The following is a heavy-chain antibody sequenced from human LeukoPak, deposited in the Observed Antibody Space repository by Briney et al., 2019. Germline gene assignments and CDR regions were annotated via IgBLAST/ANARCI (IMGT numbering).Heavy chain of an antibody. Sequence: ASDTLSLTCTVSGGSISSYYWSWIRQPPGKGLEWIGYIYYSGSTNYNPSLKSRVTISVDTSKNQISLRLSSVTAADTAVYYCAGSGSGSYYSPWYFDLWGRGTLVTLST. V-gene: IGHV4-59*07. CDR1: GGSISSYY. D-gene: IGHD3-10*01. CDR3: AGSGSGSYYSPWYFDL. J-gene: IGHJ2*01. CDR2: IYYSGST.